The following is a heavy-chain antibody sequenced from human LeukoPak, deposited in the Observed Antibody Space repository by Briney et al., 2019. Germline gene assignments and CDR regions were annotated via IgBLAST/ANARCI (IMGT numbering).Heavy chain of an antibody. CDR1: GASISHYF. D-gene: IGHD3-22*01. J-gene: IGHJ4*02. CDR2: IYTSGST. CDR3: AREMRDYYDSSGYGVDY. V-gene: IGHV4-4*07. Sequence: SETLSLTCTVSGASISHYFWSWIRQPAGKGLEWIGRIYTSGSTNYNPSLKSRVTMSVDTSKNQFSLKLSSVTAADTAVYYCAREMRDYYDSSGYGVDYWGQGTLVTVSS.